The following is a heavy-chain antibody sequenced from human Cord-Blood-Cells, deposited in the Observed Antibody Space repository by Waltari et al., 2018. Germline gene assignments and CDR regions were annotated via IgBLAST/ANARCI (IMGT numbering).Heavy chain of an antibody. J-gene: IGHJ3*02. CDR2: IYHSGST. Sequence: QVQLQESGPGLVKPSETLSLTCAVSGYSLSSGYYWGRIRQPPGKGLEWIGSIYHSGSTYYNPSLKSRVTISVDTSKNQFSLKLSSVTAADTAVYYCASELYCSSTSCYDAFDIWGQGTMVTVSS. CDR1: GYSLSSGYY. CDR3: ASELYCSSTSCYDAFDI. V-gene: IGHV4-38-2*01. D-gene: IGHD2-2*01.